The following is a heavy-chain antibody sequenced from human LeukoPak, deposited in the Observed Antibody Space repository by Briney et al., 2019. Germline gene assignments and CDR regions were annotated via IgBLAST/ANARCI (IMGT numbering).Heavy chain of an antibody. V-gene: IGHV4-61*02. CDR3: ARRQATVTTGNAFDI. CDR1: GGSTSSGGYY. Sequence: SETLSLTCTVSGGSTSSGGYYWSWIRQPAGKGLEWIGRIYTSGSTNYNPSLKSRVTMSVDTSKNQFSLKLSSVTAADTAVYYCARRQATVTTGNAFDIWGQGTMVTVSS. CDR2: IYTSGST. D-gene: IGHD4-17*01. J-gene: IGHJ3*02.